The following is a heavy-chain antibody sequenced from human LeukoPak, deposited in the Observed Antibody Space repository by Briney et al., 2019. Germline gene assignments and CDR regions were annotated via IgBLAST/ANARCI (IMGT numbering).Heavy chain of an antibody. Sequence: SVKVSCKASGGTFSSYAISWVRQAPGQGLEWMGGIIPIFGTANYAQKFQGRVTITADKSTRTAYMELSSLRSEDTAVYFCARGDMITVTEDYYHYYMDVWGKGTTVTVSS. D-gene: IGHD4-17*01. J-gene: IGHJ6*03. CDR1: GGTFSSYA. V-gene: IGHV1-69*06. CDR2: IIPIFGTA. CDR3: ARGDMITVTEDYYHYYMDV.